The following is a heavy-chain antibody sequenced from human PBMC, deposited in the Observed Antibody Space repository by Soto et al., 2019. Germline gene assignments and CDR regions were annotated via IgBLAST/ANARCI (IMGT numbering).Heavy chain of an antibody. CDR2: ISGSGGST. V-gene: IGHV3-23*01. CDR3: ANPLGRGSSWSHPREPENDY. J-gene: IGHJ4*02. Sequence: GGSLRLSCAASGFTFSSYAMSWVRQAPGKGLEWVSAISGSGGSTYYADSVKGRFTISRDNSKNTLYLQMNSLRAEDTAVYYCANPLGRGSSWSHPREPENDYWGQGTLVTVSS. D-gene: IGHD6-13*01. CDR1: GFTFSSYA.